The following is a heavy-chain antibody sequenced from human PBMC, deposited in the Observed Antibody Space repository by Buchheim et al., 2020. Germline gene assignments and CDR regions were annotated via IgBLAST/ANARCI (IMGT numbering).Heavy chain of an antibody. CDR2: ISYDGSNK. Sequence: QVQLVESGGGVVQPGRSLRLSCAASGFTFSSYGMHWVRQAPGKGLEWVAVISYDGSNKYYADSVKGRFTISRDNSKNTLYLQMNSLRAEDTAVYYCAKDISGSYFDYFDYWGQGTL. CDR3: AKDISGSYFDYFDY. J-gene: IGHJ4*02. CDR1: GFTFSSYG. V-gene: IGHV3-30*18. D-gene: IGHD1-26*01.